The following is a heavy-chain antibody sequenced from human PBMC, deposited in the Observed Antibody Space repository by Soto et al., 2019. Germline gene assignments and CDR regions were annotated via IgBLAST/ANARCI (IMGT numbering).Heavy chain of an antibody. J-gene: IGHJ4*02. CDR1: GAHINRGDYY. Sequence: SETRSLTCTVSGAHINRGDYYWSWIRWPPQKGLEWIGRIYDSGSTYYNTSLKSRAGISVDSSKSQVSLKQTSVTAADTAVYFCARILMNYYRLDYWGQGALVTVSS. CDR3: ARILMNYYRLDY. D-gene: IGHD3-10*01. V-gene: IGHV4-30-4*01. CDR2: IYDSGST.